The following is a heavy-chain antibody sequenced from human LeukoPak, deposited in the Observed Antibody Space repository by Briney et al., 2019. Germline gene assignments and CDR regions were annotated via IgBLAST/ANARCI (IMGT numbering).Heavy chain of an antibody. D-gene: IGHD4-23*01. V-gene: IGHV4-39*01. J-gene: IGHJ4*02. CDR3: AGHFWATQMVTRVPPSGDY. CDR2: IYYSGST. CDR1: GGSISSSSYY. Sequence: PSETLSLTCTVYGGSISSSSYYWGWIRQPPGKGLEWIGSIYYSGSTYYNPSLKSRVTISVDTSKNQFSLKLSSVTAVDTVVYLCAGHFWATQMVTRVPPSGDYWGQGTLVTVSS.